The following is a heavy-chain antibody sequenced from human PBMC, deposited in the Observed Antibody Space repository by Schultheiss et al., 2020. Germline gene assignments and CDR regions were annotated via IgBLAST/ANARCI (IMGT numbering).Heavy chain of an antibody. V-gene: IGHV4-30-4*07. CDR3: ARDSVAAAGSYYFDY. D-gene: IGHD6-13*01. CDR2: IYYSGST. Sequence: SETLSLTCAVSGGSISSGGYSWSWIRQPPGKGLEWIGSIYYSGSTYYNPSLKSRVTISVDTSKNQFSLKLSSVTAADTAVYYCARDSVAAAGSYYFDYWGQGTLVTVSS. J-gene: IGHJ4*02. CDR1: GGSISSGGYS.